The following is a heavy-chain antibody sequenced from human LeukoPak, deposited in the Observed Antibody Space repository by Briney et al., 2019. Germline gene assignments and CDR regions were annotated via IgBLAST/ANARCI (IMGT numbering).Heavy chain of an antibody. D-gene: IGHD5-12*01. CDR2: IRGST. CDR3: AKDLGGSTDY. CDR1: GFTFNNYA. J-gene: IGHJ4*02. Sequence: GASLRLSCAASGFTFNNYAMSWVRQAPGKGLEWVSLIRGSTYYADSVKGRFTISRDNSQNTLYLQRNSLRAEDTALYYCAKDLGGSTDYWGQGTLVTVSS. V-gene: IGHV3-23*01.